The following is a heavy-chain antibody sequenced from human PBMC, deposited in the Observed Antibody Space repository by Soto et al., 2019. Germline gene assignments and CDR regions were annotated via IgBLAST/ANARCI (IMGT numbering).Heavy chain of an antibody. Sequence: GGSLRLSCAASGFTFSSYAMHWVRQAPGKGLEWVAVISYDGSNKYYADSVKGRFTISRDNSKNTLYLQMNSLRAEDTAVYYCAREGGSAGSSYWFDPWGQGTLVTVSS. V-gene: IGHV3-30-3*01. CDR1: GFTFSSYA. D-gene: IGHD2-15*01. CDR2: ISYDGSNK. CDR3: AREGGSAGSSYWFDP. J-gene: IGHJ5*02.